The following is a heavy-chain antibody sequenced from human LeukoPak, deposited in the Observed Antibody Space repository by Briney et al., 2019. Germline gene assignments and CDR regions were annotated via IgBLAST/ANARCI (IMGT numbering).Heavy chain of an antibody. D-gene: IGHD4-17*01. CDR1: GGSISSSNW. CDR2: IYHSGST. Sequence: SGTLSLTCAVSGGSISSSNWWSWVRQPPGKGLEWIGEIYHSGSTNYNPSLKSRVTISVDKSKNQFSLKLSSVTDADTAVYYCARSGDDYGDFSFDYWGQGTLVTVSS. V-gene: IGHV4-4*02. J-gene: IGHJ4*02. CDR3: ARSGDDYGDFSFDY.